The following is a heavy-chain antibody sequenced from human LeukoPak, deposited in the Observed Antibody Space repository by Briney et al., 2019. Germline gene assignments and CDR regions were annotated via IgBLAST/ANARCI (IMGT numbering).Heavy chain of an antibody. CDR1: SGSIRSYY. J-gene: IGHJ4*02. V-gene: IGHV4-4*07. CDR2: IYTTGAS. CDR3: GRQGYTASHYFLDY. Sequence: SETLSLTCTVSSGSIRSYYWGWVRQPPGKGLEWIGRIYTTGASQYNPSLKSRVTMSVDTSANQFSLNRRSVSAADTAVYYCGRQGYTASHYFLDYWSQGTLVAVS. D-gene: IGHD2-2*02.